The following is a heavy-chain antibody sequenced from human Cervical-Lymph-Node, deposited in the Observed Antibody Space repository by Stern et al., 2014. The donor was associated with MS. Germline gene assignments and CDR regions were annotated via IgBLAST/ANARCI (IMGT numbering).Heavy chain of an antibody. Sequence: QVQLVQSVAEVKKPGASVKVSCKVSGSTLTDFFLHWVRQPPGKGLEWMGGFDPEDGETIYAQKFQGRVTMTEDTSTDTAYMELSSLRSDDTAVYYCATDYNYWGQGTLVTVSS. CDR2: FDPEDGET. D-gene: IGHD3-10*01. V-gene: IGHV1-24*01. CDR1: GSTLTDFF. J-gene: IGHJ4*02. CDR3: ATDYNY.